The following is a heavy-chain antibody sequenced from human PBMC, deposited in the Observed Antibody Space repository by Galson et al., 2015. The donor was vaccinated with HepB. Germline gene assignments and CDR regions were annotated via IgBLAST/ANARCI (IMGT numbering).Heavy chain of an antibody. D-gene: IGHD3-10*01. CDR1: GFTFSSYA. CDR2: ISHDGTDK. Sequence: SLRLSCAASGFTFSSYAMSWVRQAPGKGLEWVAVISHDGTDKYYAKSLEGRFTVSRDNSRSTLYLEMNSLRPDDTAIYYCAREGGEWGQGTLVTVSS. J-gene: IGHJ1*01. CDR3: AREGGE. V-gene: IGHV3-30*04.